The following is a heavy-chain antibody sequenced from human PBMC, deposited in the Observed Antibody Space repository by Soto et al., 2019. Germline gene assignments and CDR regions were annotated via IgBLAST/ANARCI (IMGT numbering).Heavy chain of an antibody. CDR2: IFVDSSTI. CDR3: ARDKDWAFDY. CDR1: GFTFSSYS. V-gene: IGHV3-48*04. Sequence: EVQLVESGGPFVQPGGSLRLSCIASGFTFSSYSMVWVRQAPGKGLEWISYIFVDSSTIYYADSVKGRFTVSRDNSQNSLFLLMNSLRAEDTAVYYCARDKDWAFDYWGQGTLVTVSS. D-gene: IGHD3-9*01. J-gene: IGHJ4*02.